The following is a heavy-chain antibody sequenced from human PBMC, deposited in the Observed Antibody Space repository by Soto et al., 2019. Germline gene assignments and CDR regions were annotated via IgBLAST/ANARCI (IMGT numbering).Heavy chain of an antibody. J-gene: IGHJ4*02. CDR2: IKSKTDGGTT. CDR3: TTDRAIMEAVIFDS. CDR1: GFTFTNAW. V-gene: IGHV3-15*01. D-gene: IGHD2-15*01. Sequence: GGSLRLSCAASGFTFTNAWMSWVRQAPGKGLELVGRIKSKTDGGTTDYTAPVKGRFTISRDDSKNTLYLQINSLETEDTAVYYCTTDRAIMEAVIFDSWGQGTLVTVS.